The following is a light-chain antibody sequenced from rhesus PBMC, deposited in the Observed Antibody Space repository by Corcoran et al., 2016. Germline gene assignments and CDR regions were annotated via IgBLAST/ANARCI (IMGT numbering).Light chain of an antibody. CDR3: QQYSNWPYS. V-gene: IGKV3-42*03. J-gene: IGKJ2*01. CDR2: GAS. CDR1: QSVSSS. Sequence: EIVMTQSPATLSLSPGERATLSCRASQSVSSSLAWYQPKPGQAPRLLSYGASSRATGIPDRFSGRGAGTEFTLTISSLEPEDFAVYYCQQYSNWPYSFGQGTKVEIK.